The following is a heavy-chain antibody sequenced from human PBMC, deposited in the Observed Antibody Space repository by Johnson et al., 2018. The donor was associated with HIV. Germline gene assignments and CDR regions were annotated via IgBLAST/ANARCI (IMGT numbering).Heavy chain of an antibody. D-gene: IGHD1-1*01. J-gene: IGHJ3*02. Sequence: QVQLVESGGGVVQPGRSLRLSCAASGFTFSSYVMHWVRQAPGKGLEWVAVISYDGSNKYYADSVKGRFTISRDSSKNTLYLQMNSLRVEDTAVYYCARGITTDDAFDIWGQGTMVTVSS. CDR1: GFTFSSYV. CDR3: ARGITTDDAFDI. V-gene: IGHV3-30-3*01. CDR2: ISYDGSNK.